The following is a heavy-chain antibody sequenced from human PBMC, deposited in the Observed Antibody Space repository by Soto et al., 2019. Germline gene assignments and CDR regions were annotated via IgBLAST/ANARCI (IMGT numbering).Heavy chain of an antibody. CDR2: IIPILGIA. V-gene: IGHV1-69*04. Sequence: ASVKVSCKASGGTFSSYTISWVRQAPGQGLEWIGRIIPILGIANYAQKFQGRVTITADKSTSTAYMELSSLRPEDTAVYYCAREVVPAVYTPQSPYYFDYWGQGTLVTVS. CDR3: AREVVPAVYTPQSPYYFDY. D-gene: IGHD2-2*01. J-gene: IGHJ4*02. CDR1: GGTFSSYT.